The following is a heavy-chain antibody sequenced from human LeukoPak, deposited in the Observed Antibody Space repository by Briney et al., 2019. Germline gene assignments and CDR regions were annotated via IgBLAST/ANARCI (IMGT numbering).Heavy chain of an antibody. Sequence: SLRLSCATSGFRFSNAWMNLIRQAPAKGLGLVGRIRINSGGGTIDYAASVKDRFTLSRDDAKNTLYLQLNSLKTADTAVYYSATDSYDYTWGQGTLVTVSS. D-gene: IGHD4-11*01. CDR3: ATDSYDYT. CDR1: GFRFSNAW. J-gene: IGHJ5*02. V-gene: IGHV3-15*07. CDR2: IRINSGGGTI.